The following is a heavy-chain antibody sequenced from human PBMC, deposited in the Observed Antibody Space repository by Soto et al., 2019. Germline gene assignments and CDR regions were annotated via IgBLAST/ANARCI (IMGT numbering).Heavy chain of an antibody. CDR2: IISSGDYT. D-gene: IGHD3-3*01. CDR3: ARRRRLEEYSPVEL. V-gene: IGHV3-21*02. J-gene: IGHJ5*02. Sequence: EVQLVQSGGGLVKPGGSLRLSCEASGFTFSDFAMNWVRQAPVKGLELVSNIISSGDYTYYPDSLKFRFTISRDNAKNSLSLQMDSLRVEDTAVYYCARRRRLEEYSPVELWGQGTLVTVSS. CDR1: GFTFSDFA.